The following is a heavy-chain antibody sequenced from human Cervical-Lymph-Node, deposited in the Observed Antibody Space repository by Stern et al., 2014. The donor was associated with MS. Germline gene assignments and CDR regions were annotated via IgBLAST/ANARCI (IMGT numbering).Heavy chain of an antibody. Sequence: EVQLVESGGGLVKPGGSLGHPVEASGFTLSSYTGNWVPQAPGKGLGWSSSISSTSSYIFYADSVKGRFTISRDNAKNSLYLQMNSLRVEDAAVYYCARDNWNDWRYGMDVWGQGTTVTVSS. CDR3: ARDNWNDWRYGMDV. D-gene: IGHD1-1*01. CDR1: GFTLSSYT. J-gene: IGHJ6*02. CDR2: ISSTSSYI. V-gene: IGHV3-21*01.